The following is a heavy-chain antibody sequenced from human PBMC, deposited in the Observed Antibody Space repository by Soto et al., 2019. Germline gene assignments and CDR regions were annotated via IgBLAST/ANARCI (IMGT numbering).Heavy chain of an antibody. CDR3: ARAYYDFWSGSVYYYMDV. Sequence: PSETLSLTCTVSGDSISSHYWSWIRQPPGKGLEWIGYIYYSGSPKYNPSLKSRVTISVDTSKNQFSLKLSSVTAADTAVYYCARAYYDFWSGSVYYYMDVWGKGTKVTVSS. CDR1: GDSISSHY. D-gene: IGHD3-3*01. J-gene: IGHJ6*03. CDR2: IYYSGSP. V-gene: IGHV4-59*11.